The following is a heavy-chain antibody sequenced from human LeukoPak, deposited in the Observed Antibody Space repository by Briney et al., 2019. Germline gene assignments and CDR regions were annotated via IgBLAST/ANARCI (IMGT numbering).Heavy chain of an antibody. Sequence: GGSLRLSCAASGFTVSSNYMSWVRQAPGKGLEWVSVIYSGGSTYYADSVKGRFTISRDNSKNTLYLQMNSLTAENTAVYYCARVGVVPAAIPDGFDIWGQGTMVTVSS. D-gene: IGHD2-2*01. CDR2: IYSGGST. J-gene: IGHJ3*02. V-gene: IGHV3-53*01. CDR3: ARVGVVPAAIPDGFDI. CDR1: GFTVSSNY.